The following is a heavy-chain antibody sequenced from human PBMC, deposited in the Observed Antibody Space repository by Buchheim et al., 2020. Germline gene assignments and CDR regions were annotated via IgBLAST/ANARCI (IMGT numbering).Heavy chain of an antibody. CDR1: GFTFSSYG. CDR3: AKGGLRFLEWLFGY. J-gene: IGHJ4*02. CDR2: MSYDGSNK. Sequence: QVQLVESGGGAVQPGRSLRLSCAASGFTFSSYGMHWVRQAPGKGLEWVAVMSYDGSNKYYADSVKGRFTISRDNSKNTLYLQMNSLRAEDTAVYYCAKGGLRFLEWLFGYWGQGTL. D-gene: IGHD3-3*01. V-gene: IGHV3-30*18.